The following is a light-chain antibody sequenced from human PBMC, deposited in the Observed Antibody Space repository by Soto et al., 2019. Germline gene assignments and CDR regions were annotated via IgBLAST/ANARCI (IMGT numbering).Light chain of an antibody. CDR1: QSLSSGN. CDR3: SQYGSSSRT. Sequence: EIVLTQSPGTLSLYPGERATLSCRASQSLSSGNLAWYQQKPGQAPRLLIYDAFSRATCIPDRFTGSGFGTNFTLTISTLEPEDFAGYYCSQYGSSSRTFGKETKVAMK. J-gene: IGKJ1*01. V-gene: IGKV3-20*01. CDR2: DAF.